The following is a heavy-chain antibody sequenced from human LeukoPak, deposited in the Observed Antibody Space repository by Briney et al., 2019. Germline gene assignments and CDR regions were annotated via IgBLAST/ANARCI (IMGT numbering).Heavy chain of an antibody. CDR3: ARERVGALYYYYGMDV. V-gene: IGHV1-3*01. CDR1: GYTFTSYA. J-gene: IGHJ6*02. CDR2: INAGNGNT. D-gene: IGHD1-26*01. Sequence: ASVTVSCTASGYTFTSYAMHWVRQAPGQRLEWMGWINAGNGNTKYSQKFQGRVTITRDTSASTAYMELSSLRSEDTAVYYCARERVGALYYYYGMDVWGQGTTVTVSS.